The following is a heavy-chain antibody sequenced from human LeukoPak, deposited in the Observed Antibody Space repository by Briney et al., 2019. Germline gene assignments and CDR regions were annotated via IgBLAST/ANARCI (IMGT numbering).Heavy chain of an antibody. D-gene: IGHD6-13*01. J-gene: IGHJ4*02. CDR2: INPNSGGT. Sequence: GASVKVSCKASGYAFTGYYMHWVRQPTGQGLDWMGWINPNSGGTNYGQKFQGRVTMTRDTSVSIAYMELNRVRSDDTAVYYCARALAAAATHWGQGTLVTVCS. CDR3: ARALAAAATH. V-gene: IGHV1-2*02. CDR1: GYAFTGYY.